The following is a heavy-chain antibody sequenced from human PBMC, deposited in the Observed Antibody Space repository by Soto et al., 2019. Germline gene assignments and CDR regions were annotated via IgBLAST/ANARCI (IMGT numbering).Heavy chain of an antibody. Sequence: EMQLVETGGGVIQPGGSLRLSCAASGFTVTDSYMSWVRQAPGKGLEWVSVMYSGGSTYYAASVKGRFTISRDNSKNTVYLEMNVLRGEDTAVYYCARDRTGYYGMDVWGQGTTVTVSS. V-gene: IGHV3-53*02. CDR3: ARDRTGYYGMDV. CDR1: GFTVTDSY. D-gene: IGHD6-6*01. J-gene: IGHJ6*02. CDR2: MYSGGST.